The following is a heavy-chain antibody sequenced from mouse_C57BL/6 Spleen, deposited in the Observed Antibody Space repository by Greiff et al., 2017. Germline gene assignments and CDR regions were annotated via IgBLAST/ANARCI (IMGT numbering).Heavy chain of an antibody. CDR3: ARSAANWDSDYFDY. Sequence: QVQLQQPGAELVKPGASVKLSCKASGYTFTSYWMHWVKQRPGQGLEWIGMIHPNSGSTNYNEKFKSKATLTVDKSSSTAYMQLSSLTSEDSAVYYCARSAANWDSDYFDYWGQGTTLTVSS. CDR2: IHPNSGST. J-gene: IGHJ2*01. D-gene: IGHD4-1*01. V-gene: IGHV1-64*01. CDR1: GYTFTSYW.